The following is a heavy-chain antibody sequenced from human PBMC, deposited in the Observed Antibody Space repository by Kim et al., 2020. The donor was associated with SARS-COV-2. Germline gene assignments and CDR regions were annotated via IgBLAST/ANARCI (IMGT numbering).Heavy chain of an antibody. J-gene: IGHJ4*02. Sequence: GGSLRLSCAASGFTFSAYGMSWVRQAPGKGLEWVSDISGGGGTTNYADSVKGRFTISRDNSRRTLFLQLSRLTVEDTAIYYCSKTRSEAYLTFDSWGQGTRVTVS. CDR3: SKTRSEAYLTFDS. CDR1: GFTFSAYG. D-gene: IGHD1-26*01. CDR2: ISGGGGTT. V-gene: IGHV3-23*01.